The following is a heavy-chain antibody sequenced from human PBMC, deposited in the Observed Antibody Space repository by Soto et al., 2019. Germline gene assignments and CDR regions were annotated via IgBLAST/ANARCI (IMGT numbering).Heavy chain of an antibody. Sequence: SETLSLTCAVHGGSFSGYYWDWIRQPPGKGLEWIGEVNHGGTSNYNPSLKSRVTISVDKSKNQFSLKLSSVTAADTAVYYCARDKITGLFDYWGQGTLVTVS. J-gene: IGHJ4*02. D-gene: IGHD2-8*02. CDR2: VNHGGTS. CDR1: GGSFSGYY. V-gene: IGHV4-34*01. CDR3: ARDKITGLFDY.